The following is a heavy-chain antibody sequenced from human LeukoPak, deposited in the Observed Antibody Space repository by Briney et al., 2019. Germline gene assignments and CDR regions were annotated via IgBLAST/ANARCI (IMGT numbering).Heavy chain of an antibody. CDR1: GGSFSGYY. D-gene: IGHD3-10*01. CDR2: INHSGST. Sequence: SETPSLTCAVYGGSFSGYYWSWIRQPPGKGLEWIGEINHSGSTNYNPSLKSRVTISVDTSKNQFSLKLSSVTAADTAVYYCARGSLWFGELVPFDYWGQGTLVTVSS. V-gene: IGHV4-34*01. J-gene: IGHJ4*02. CDR3: ARGSLWFGELVPFDY.